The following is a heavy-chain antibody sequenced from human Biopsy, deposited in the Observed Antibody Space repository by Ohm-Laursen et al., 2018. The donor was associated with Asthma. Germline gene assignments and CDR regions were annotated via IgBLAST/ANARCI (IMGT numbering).Heavy chain of an antibody. CDR3: VKDIRLQLWGFDS. CDR1: RFTYE. D-gene: IGHD6-13*01. J-gene: IGHJ4*02. Sequence: LSLTCAASRFTYEMHWVRQAPGKGLEWVSGVSWNSGSIDYADSVKGRFTISRDNAKNSLYLQMNSLRGADTALYYCVKDIRLQLWGFDSWGQGTLVTVSS. V-gene: IGHV3-9*01. CDR2: VSWNSGSI.